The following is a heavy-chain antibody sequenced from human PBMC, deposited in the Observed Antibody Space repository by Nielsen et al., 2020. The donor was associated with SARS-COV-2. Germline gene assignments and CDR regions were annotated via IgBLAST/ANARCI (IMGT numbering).Heavy chain of an antibody. V-gene: IGHV3-64D*06. CDR2: ISSNGGST. CDR3: AKSFSPWDDYYYYGMDV. J-gene: IGHJ6*02. CDR1: GFTFSSYA. Sequence: GESLKISCSASGFTFSSYAMHWVRQAPGKGLEYVSAISSNGGSTYYADSVKGRFTISRDNSKNTLYLQMNSLRAEDTAVYYCAKSFSPWDDYYYYGMDVWGQGTTVTVSS. D-gene: IGHD1-26*01.